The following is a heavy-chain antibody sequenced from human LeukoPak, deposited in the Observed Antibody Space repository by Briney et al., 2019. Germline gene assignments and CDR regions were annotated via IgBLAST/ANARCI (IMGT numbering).Heavy chain of an antibody. D-gene: IGHD1-26*01. Sequence: GTSVKVSCKASGYSFTSHYMHWVRQAPEQGLEWLGLINPSGSSTLYAQKFQGRVTMTRDMSTTTDYMELSSLRSEDTAVYYCSVVGATNFHYYYYMDVWGKGTTVTVSS. CDR1: GYSFTSHY. J-gene: IGHJ6*03. V-gene: IGHV1-46*01. CDR3: SVVGATNFHYYYYMDV. CDR2: INPSGSST.